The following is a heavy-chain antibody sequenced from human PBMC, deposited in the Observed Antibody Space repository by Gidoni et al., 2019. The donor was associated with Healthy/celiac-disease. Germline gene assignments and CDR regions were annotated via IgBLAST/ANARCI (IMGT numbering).Heavy chain of an antibody. D-gene: IGHD2-2*01. CDR2: MSGSGGST. V-gene: IGHV3-23*01. Sequence: EVQLLESGGGLVQPGGSLRLSCAASGFTFSSYAMSWVRQAPGKGLEWVSAMSGSGGSTYYADSVKGRFTISRDNSKNTLYLQMNSLRAEDTAVYYCAKSRPAAIFYYYYYGMDVWGQGTTVTVSS. CDR3: AKSRPAAIFYYYYYGMDV. J-gene: IGHJ6*02. CDR1: GFTFSSYA.